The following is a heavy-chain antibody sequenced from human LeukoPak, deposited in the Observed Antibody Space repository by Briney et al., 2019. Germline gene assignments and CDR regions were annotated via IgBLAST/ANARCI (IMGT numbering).Heavy chain of an antibody. V-gene: IGHV1-2*06. CDR3: AREVIGSSWHTGAIDV. CDR2: INPNSGGT. CDR1: GYTFTGYY. Sequence: RASVKVSCKASGYTFTGYYMHWVRQAPGQGLEWMGRINPNSGGTNYAQKFQGRVTMTRDTSISTAYMDLSRLRSDDTALYYCAREVIGSSWHTGAIDVWGQGTMVTVS. D-gene: IGHD6-13*01. J-gene: IGHJ3*01.